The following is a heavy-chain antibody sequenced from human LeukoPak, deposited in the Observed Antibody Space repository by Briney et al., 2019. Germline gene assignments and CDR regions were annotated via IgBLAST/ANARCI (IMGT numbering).Heavy chain of an antibody. Sequence: PGGSLRLSCAASGFTFSNFAISWVRQAPGKGLESVSYISPSGTDISYADSVKGRFTISRDNAKNSLYLQMNSLRAEDTAVYYCARGDDSSGYRVWGQGTLVTVSS. CDR3: ARGDDSSGYRV. J-gene: IGHJ4*02. V-gene: IGHV3-11*04. CDR1: GFTFSNFA. D-gene: IGHD3-22*01. CDR2: ISPSGTDI.